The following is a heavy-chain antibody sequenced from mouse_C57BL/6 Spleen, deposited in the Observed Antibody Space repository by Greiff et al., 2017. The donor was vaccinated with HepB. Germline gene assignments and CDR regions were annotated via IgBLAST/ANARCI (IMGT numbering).Heavy chain of an antibody. V-gene: IGHV1-81*01. D-gene: IGHD1-1*01. CDR3: ARGLRAYYGSSYGYFDY. CDR2: IYPRSGNT. CDR1: GYTFTSYG. J-gene: IGHJ2*01. Sequence: VKLQESGAELARPGASVKLSCKASGYTFTSYGISWVKQRTGQGLEWIGEIYPRSGNTYYNEKFKGKATLTADKSSSTAYMELRSLTSEDSAVYFCARGLRAYYGSSYGYFDYWGQGTTLTVSS.